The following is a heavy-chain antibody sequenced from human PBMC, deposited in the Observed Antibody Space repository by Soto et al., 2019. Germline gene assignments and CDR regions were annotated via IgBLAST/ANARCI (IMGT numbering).Heavy chain of an antibody. J-gene: IGHJ4*02. D-gene: IGHD2-15*01. CDR3: VRTSLVVAATTREDY. CDR1: GFTFSSYW. Sequence: EVQLVESGGGLVQPGASLRLSCAASGFTFSSYWMHWVRQAPGKGLVWVSRMNSDGSSTSYAGSVKGRFTISRDNAKNTLYLQMNSLRAEDTAVYYCVRTSLVVAATTREDYWGQGTLVTVSS. V-gene: IGHV3-74*01. CDR2: MNSDGSST.